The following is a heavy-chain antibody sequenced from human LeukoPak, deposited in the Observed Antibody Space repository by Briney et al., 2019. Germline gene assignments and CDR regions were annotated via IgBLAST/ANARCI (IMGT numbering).Heavy chain of an antibody. D-gene: IGHD2-8*01. CDR3: GRVSQWAFDY. J-gene: IGHJ4*02. Sequence: GGSLRLSCAASGFTFSNYWMSWVRQAPGKGLEWVANIKEDGSEKYYVDSVKGRFTISRDNAKNSLYLQVNGLRAEDTAVYYCGRVSQWAFDYWGQGTLVTVSS. V-gene: IGHV3-7*01. CDR1: GFTFSNYW. CDR2: IKEDGSEK.